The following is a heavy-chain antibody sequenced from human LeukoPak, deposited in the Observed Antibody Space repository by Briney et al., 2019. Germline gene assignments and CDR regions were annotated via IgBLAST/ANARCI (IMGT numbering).Heavy chain of an antibody. D-gene: IGHD6-13*01. V-gene: IGHV4-34*01. CDR1: GGSFSGYY. CDR2: INHSGST. J-gene: IGHJ6*02. Sequence: SETLSLTCAVYGGSFSGYYWSWIRQPPGRGLEWIGEINHSGSTNYNPSLKSRVTISVGTSKNQFSLKLSSVTAADTAVYYCARGQGGASSSWYAEYYYYGMDVWGQGTTVTVSS. CDR3: ARGQGGASSSWYAEYYYYGMDV.